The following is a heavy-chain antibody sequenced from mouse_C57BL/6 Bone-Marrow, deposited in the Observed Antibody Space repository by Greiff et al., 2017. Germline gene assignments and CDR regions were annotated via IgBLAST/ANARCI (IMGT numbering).Heavy chain of an antibody. CDR2: IWTGGGT. V-gene: IGHV2-9-1*01. Sequence: VQGVESGPGLVAPSQSLSITCTVSGFSLTSYAISWVRQTPGKGLEWLGVIWTGGGTNYNSAIITRLSISKDNTKSRVFLKMNSLQTDDTAGYYCARNSPYNSSRKGAWFAYWGQGTLVTVSA. CDR3: ARNSPYNSSRKGAWFAY. D-gene: IGHD1-1*01. CDR1: GFSLTSYA. J-gene: IGHJ3*01.